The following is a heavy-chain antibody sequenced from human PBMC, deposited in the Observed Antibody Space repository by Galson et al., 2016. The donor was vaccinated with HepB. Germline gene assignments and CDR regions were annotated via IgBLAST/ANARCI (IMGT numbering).Heavy chain of an antibody. J-gene: IGHJ6*02. D-gene: IGHD3-10*01. CDR3: ARDPVLTSLGGFGELLIGLVSEYYGMDV. V-gene: IGHV1-18*01. CDR1: GYTFTSYG. CDR2: ISAYNGNT. Sequence: SVKVSCKASGYTFTSYGISWVRQAPGQGLEWMGWISAYNGNTNYAQKLQGRVTMTTDTSTSTAYMELRSLRSDDTAVYYCARDPVLTSLGGFGELLIGLVSEYYGMDVWGQGTTVTVSS.